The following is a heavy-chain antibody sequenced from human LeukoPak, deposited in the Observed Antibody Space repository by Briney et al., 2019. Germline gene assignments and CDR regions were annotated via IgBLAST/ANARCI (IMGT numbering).Heavy chain of an antibody. CDR2: IRYDGTNK. D-gene: IGHD3-3*01. J-gene: IGHJ4*02. CDR1: GFTFSSYG. CDR3: AKDRPTGFLEWHQPDY. V-gene: IGHV3-30*02. Sequence: GGSLRLSCAASGFTFSSYGMHWVRQAPGKGLEWVALIRYDGTNKYYADSVKGRFTISRDNYKNTLYLQMNSLRAEDTAVYYCAKDRPTGFLEWHQPDYWGQGTLVTVSS.